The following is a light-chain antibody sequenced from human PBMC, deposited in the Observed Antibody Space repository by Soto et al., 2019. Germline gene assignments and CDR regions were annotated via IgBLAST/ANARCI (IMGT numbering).Light chain of an antibody. CDR3: MQALQTPPI. Sequence: IVMTQSPLSLPVTPGEPASISCRSSQSLLHSNGYNYLDWYLQRPGQSPQLLIFLGSRRASGGPDRFSCRGLGTKFTLEIRRVGAGEVGIFYCMQALQTPPIFGPGTEVHIK. V-gene: IGKV2-28*01. CDR1: QSLLHSNGYNY. CDR2: LGS. J-gene: IGKJ3*01.